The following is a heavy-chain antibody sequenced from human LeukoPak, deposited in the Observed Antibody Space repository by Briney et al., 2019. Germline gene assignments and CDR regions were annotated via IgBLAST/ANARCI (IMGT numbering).Heavy chain of an antibody. V-gene: IGHV3-43*02. J-gene: IGHJ4*02. CDR2: ISADGDKT. Sequence: GGSLRLSCAASGLTFDDYAMHWVRQAPGQGLEWVSLISADGDKTYYADSVKGRFTISRDDSKTSLYLQMNSLRTEDTALYYCAQDIGDLVVLTAYYGFDHWGPGTLVTVSS. D-gene: IGHD3-9*01. CDR1: GLTFDDYA. CDR3: AQDIGDLVVLTAYYGFDH.